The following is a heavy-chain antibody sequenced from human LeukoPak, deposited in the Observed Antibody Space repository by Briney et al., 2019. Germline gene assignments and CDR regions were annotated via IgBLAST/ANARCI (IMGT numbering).Heavy chain of an antibody. CDR1: GLTFNTYA. D-gene: IGHD1-14*01. CDR3: ATELWGGRHLRAEF. Sequence: PGGSLRLSCVASGLTFNTYAMSWVRQAPGKSLEWVSAISPSGDRTYYADSLKGRFTISRDNSNNTVYLQIHRLRVDDTAIYSCATELWGGRHLRAEFWGRGTLVGVSS. CDR2: ISPSGDRT. V-gene: IGHV3-23*01. J-gene: IGHJ4*02.